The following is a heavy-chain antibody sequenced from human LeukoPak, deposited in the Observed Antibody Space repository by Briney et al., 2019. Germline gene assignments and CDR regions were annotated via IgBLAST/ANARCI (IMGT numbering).Heavy chain of an antibody. CDR2: INHSGST. CDR1: GGSLSGYY. CDR3: ARRNTADASIDF. Sequence: SETLSLTCAVYGGSLSGYYWSWIRQPPGKGLEWIGEINHSGSTNYNPSLKSRLTISLDTSKNQFSLNLRSVTATDTAMYYCARRNTADASIDFWGQGTLVTASS. V-gene: IGHV4-34*01. D-gene: IGHD4-17*01. J-gene: IGHJ4*02.